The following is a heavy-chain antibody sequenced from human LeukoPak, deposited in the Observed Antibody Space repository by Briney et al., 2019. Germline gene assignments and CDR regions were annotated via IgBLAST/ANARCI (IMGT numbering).Heavy chain of an antibody. CDR1: GFPFRSFS. D-gene: IGHD3-10*01. V-gene: IGHV3-21*01. J-gene: IGHJ4*02. CDR3: ARAEGSGSSFDY. Sequence: GGSLRLSCVASGFPFRSFSMNWVRQAPGKGLEWVSSISSSSTYIYYADSVKGRFTISRDKAKNSLYLQMNSLRVEDTAVYYCARAEGSGSSFDYWGQGTLVTVSS. CDR2: ISSSSTYI.